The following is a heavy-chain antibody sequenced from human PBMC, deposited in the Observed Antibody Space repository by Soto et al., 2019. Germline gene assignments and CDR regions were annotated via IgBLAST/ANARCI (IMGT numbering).Heavy chain of an antibody. CDR1: GYTFISYG. D-gene: IGHD2-15*01. CDR3: ERDGTPHFAFDM. CDR2: ISAYNANT. V-gene: IGHV1-18*01. Sequence: QVQLVQSGAEVKEPGASVKVSCKATGYTFISYGISWVRQAPGQGPEWMGWISAYNANTNYAQKFQGRVNMTTDTSTTTAYMELMRLRSDDTAVYYCERDGTPHFAFDMWGQGTMVTVSS. J-gene: IGHJ3*02.